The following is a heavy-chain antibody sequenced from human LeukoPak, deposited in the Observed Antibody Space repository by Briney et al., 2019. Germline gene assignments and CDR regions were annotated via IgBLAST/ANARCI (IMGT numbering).Heavy chain of an antibody. D-gene: IGHD3-10*01. V-gene: IGHV3-66*01. J-gene: IGHJ4*02. CDR2: IYSGGST. CDR3: AKERRSQTYYYGSGSSNTANYFDY. CDR1: GFTVSSNY. Sequence: GGSLRLSCAASGFTVSSNYMSWIRQAPGKGLEWVSVIYSGGSTYYADSVKGRFTISRDNSKNTLYLQMNSLRAEDTAVYYCAKERRSQTYYYGSGSSNTANYFDYWGQGTLVTVSS.